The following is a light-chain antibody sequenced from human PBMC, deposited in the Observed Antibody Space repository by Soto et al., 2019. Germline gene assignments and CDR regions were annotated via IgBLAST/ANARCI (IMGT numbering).Light chain of an antibody. CDR2: NND. V-gene: IGLV1-44*01. CDR1: TSNIGSNS. J-gene: IGLJ3*02. Sequence: QSVLTQPPSASGTPGQRVTISCSGGTSNIGSNSVNWYQQIPGAAPKLVIYNNDQRPSGVPDRFSGSKSGTSASLAISGLQSEDEADYYCAAWDDILNGPGVFGRGPKVTVL. CDR3: AAWDDILNGPGV.